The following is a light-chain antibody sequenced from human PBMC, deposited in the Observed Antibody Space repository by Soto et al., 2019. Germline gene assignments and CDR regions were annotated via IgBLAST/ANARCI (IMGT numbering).Light chain of an antibody. CDR2: GAS. Sequence: DIQMTQSPSSVSASVGDRVTITCRASQGISNWLAWYQQQPGKAPKLLIYGASSLQSGVPSRFSGGGSATHFTLIISSLQPEDFATYYCQQTNTFRPLTFGGGTKVEI. J-gene: IGKJ4*01. CDR1: QGISNW. CDR3: QQTNTFRPLT. V-gene: IGKV1-12*01.